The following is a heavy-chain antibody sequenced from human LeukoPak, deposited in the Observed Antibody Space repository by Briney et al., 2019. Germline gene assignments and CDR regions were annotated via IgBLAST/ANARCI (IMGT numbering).Heavy chain of an antibody. CDR2: IKQDGIEI. CDR3: ARVGEFLRSPYYYMDV. V-gene: IGHV3-7*01. CDR1: GFTFSSYW. J-gene: IGHJ6*03. Sequence: GGSLRLSCAASGFTFSSYWMTWVRQTPGKGLEWVANIKQDGIEIYYVDSVKGRFTISRDNAKNSLYTQMNGLRAEDTAVYYCARVGEFLRSPYYYMDVWGKGTTVTVSS. D-gene: IGHD3-3*01.